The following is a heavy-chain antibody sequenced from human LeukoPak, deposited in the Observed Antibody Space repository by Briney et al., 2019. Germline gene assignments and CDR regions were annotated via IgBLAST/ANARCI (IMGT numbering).Heavy chain of an antibody. D-gene: IGHD2-21*02. V-gene: IGHV3-20*04. CDR3: ARAQTYGDSRPLLDY. J-gene: IGHJ4*02. CDR1: GFTFDDYG. Sequence: GGSLRLSCAASGFTFDDYGMSWVRQAPGKGLEWVSGINWNGGSTGYADSVEGRFTISRDNAKNSQYLQMNSLRVEDTALYYCARAQTYGDSRPLLDYWGQGTLVTVSS. CDR2: INWNGGST.